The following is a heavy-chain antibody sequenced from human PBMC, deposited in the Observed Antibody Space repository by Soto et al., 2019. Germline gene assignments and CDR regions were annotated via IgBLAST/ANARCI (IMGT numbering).Heavy chain of an antibody. CDR3: ARDPSSSSFPFDY. CDR2: ISSSSYI. D-gene: IGHD6-6*01. J-gene: IGHJ4*02. Sequence: GGSLRLSCAASGFTFSSYSMNWVRQAPGKGLEWVSSISSSSYIYYADSVKGRFTISRDNAKNSLYLQMNSLRAEDTAVYYCARDPSSSSFPFDYWGQGTLVTVSS. V-gene: IGHV3-21*01. CDR1: GFTFSSYS.